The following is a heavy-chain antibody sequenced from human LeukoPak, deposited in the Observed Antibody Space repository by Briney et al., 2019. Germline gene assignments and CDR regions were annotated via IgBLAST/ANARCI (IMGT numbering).Heavy chain of an antibody. J-gene: IGHJ4*02. D-gene: IGHD3-22*01. Sequence: SVKVSCKASGYTFTSYYMHWVRQAPGQGLEWMGGIIPIFGTANYAQKFQGRVTTTTDESTSTAYMELSSLRSEDTAVYYCAREGSTMIPGDYWGQGTLVTVSS. V-gene: IGHV1-69*05. CDR1: GYTFTSYY. CDR2: IIPIFGTA. CDR3: AREGSTMIPGDY.